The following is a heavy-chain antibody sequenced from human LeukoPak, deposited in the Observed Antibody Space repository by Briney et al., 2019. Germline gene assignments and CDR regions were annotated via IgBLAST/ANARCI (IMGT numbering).Heavy chain of an antibody. CDR3: TTDQGEYYDYAHQRY. V-gene: IGHV3-74*01. CDR2: INSDGSST. D-gene: IGHD3-16*01. Sequence: GGSLRLSCAASGFTFSSYWMHWVRQAPGKGLVWVSRINSDGSSTSYADSVKGRFTISRDNAKNTLYLQMNSLKTEDTAVYYRTTDQGEYYDYAHQRYWGQGTLVTVSS. CDR1: GFTFSSYW. J-gene: IGHJ4*02.